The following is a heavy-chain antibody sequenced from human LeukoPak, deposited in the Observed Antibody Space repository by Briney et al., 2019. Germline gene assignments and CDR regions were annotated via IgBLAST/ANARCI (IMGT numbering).Heavy chain of an antibody. J-gene: IGHJ6*03. D-gene: IGHD3-10*01. Sequence: VASVKVSCKAPRGTFSSYAISWVRQAPGQGLEWMGGIIPIFGTANYAQKFQGRVTITTDESTSTAYMELSSLRSEDTAVYYCASGTMVRDTILGYYYYMDVWGKGTTVTVSS. CDR1: RGTFSSYA. CDR2: IIPIFGTA. V-gene: IGHV1-69*05. CDR3: ASGTMVRDTILGYYYYMDV.